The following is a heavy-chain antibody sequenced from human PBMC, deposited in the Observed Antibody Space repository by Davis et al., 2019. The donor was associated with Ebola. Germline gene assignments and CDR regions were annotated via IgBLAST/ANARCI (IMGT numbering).Heavy chain of an antibody. J-gene: IGHJ5*02. Sequence: ASVKVSCKASGYTFTSYGISWVRQAPGQGLEWMGWISAYNGNTNYAQKLQGRVTMTTDTSTSTAYMELRSLRSEDTAVYYCARASTIFGVVIMFDPWGQGTLVTVSS. CDR3: ARASTIFGVVIMFDP. V-gene: IGHV1-18*01. CDR2: ISAYNGNT. D-gene: IGHD3-3*01. CDR1: GYTFTSYG.